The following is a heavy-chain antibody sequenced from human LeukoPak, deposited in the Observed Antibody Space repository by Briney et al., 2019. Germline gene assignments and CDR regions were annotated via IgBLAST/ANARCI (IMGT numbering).Heavy chain of an antibody. V-gene: IGHV1-2*02. CDR3: ARDHSRVLSPACYGMDV. CDR2: INPNSGGT. CDR1: GYTFTGYY. Sequence: ASVTVSCRASGYTFTGYYMHWVRQAPAQGLEWMGWINPNSGGTNYAQKFQGRVTMTRDTSISTAYMELSRLRSDDTAVYYCARDHSRVLSPACYGMDVWGQGTTVTVSS. D-gene: IGHD3-10*01. J-gene: IGHJ6*02.